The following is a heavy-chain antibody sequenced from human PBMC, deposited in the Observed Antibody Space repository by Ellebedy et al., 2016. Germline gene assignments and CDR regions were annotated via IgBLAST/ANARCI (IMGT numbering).Heavy chain of an antibody. D-gene: IGHD5-12*01. CDR1: GFTFRNFA. CDR3: ARGIGSGYDPDQADY. CDR2: ISYDGDKK. V-gene: IGHV3-30-3*01. Sequence: GGSLRLXCAASGFTFRNFAMHWVRQAPGKGLEWMSFISYDGDKKYYADSVKGRFTISRDNSKNTLYLHMNSLRSEDTAVYFCARGIGSGYDPDQADYWGQGTLVTVSS. J-gene: IGHJ4*02.